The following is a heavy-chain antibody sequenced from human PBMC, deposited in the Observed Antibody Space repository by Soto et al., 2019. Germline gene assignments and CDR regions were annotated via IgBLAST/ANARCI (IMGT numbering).Heavy chain of an antibody. CDR1: GGSISSYY. CDR3: ARAPAAAGHFDY. Sequence: SETLYLTCTVSGGSISSYYWSWIRQPPGKGLEWIGYIYYSGSTNYNPSLKSRVTISVDTSKNQFSLKLSSVTAADTAVYYCARAPAAAGHFDYWGQGTLVTVSS. D-gene: IGHD6-13*01. CDR2: IYYSGST. V-gene: IGHV4-59*01. J-gene: IGHJ4*02.